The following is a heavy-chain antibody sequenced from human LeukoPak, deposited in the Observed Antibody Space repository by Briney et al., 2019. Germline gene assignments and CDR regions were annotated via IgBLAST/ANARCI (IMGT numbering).Heavy chain of an antibody. Sequence: SETLSLTCTVSGGSISSSSYYWGWIRQPPGKGLEWTGSIYYSGSTYYNPSVKSRVTISGDTSKNQFSLKLSSVTAADTAVYYCAQNILVIPASIGYFDYWGQGTLVTVSS. V-gene: IGHV4-39*01. CDR2: IYYSGST. CDR1: GGSISSSSYY. D-gene: IGHD2-2*02. CDR3: AQNILVIPASIGYFDY. J-gene: IGHJ4*02.